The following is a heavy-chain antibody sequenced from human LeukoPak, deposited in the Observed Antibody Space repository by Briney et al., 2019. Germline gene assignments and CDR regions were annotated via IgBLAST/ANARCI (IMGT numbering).Heavy chain of an antibody. V-gene: IGHV4-61*02. CDR2: IYTSGST. CDR3: ARELRRHDFWSGYYGITPAFDY. J-gene: IGHJ4*02. Sequence: SQTLSLTCTVSGGSISSGSYYWSWIRQPAGKGLEWIGRIYTSGSTNYNPSLKSRVTMSVDTSKNQFSLKLSSVTAADTAVYYCARELRRHDFWSGYYGITPAFDYWGQGTLVTVSS. CDR1: GGSISSGSYY. D-gene: IGHD3-3*01.